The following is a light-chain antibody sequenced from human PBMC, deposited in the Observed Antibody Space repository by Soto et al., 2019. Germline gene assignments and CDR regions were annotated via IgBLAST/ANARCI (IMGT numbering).Light chain of an antibody. CDR3: QQYNNWPPYT. V-gene: IGKV3-15*01. CDR1: QSLSNN. Sequence: EIVMTQSPATLSVSPGERATLSCRASQSLSNNLAWYQQKSGQAPRLLIYGASTRATGIPARFSGSGSGTEFTLTISSLQSEDFAVYYCQQYNNWPPYTFGRGTKLEIK. J-gene: IGKJ2*01. CDR2: GAS.